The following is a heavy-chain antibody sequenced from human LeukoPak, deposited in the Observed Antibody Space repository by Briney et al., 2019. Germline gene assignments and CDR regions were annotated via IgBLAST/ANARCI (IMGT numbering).Heavy chain of an antibody. J-gene: IGHJ4*02. CDR3: ASGLRTDTAMFE. V-gene: IGHV3-30*03. Sequence: GGSLRLSCAASGFTFSSHGMHWVRQAPGKGLEWVAIISYDGSSKYYADSVTGRFTISRDNSKNTLYLQMDSLRAEDTAVYYCASGLRTDTAMFEWGQGTLVTVSS. CDR1: GFTFSSHG. CDR2: ISYDGSSK. D-gene: IGHD5-18*01.